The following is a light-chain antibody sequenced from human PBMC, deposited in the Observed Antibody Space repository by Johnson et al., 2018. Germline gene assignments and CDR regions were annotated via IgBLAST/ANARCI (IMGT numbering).Light chain of an antibody. V-gene: IGLV1-51*02. Sequence: QSVLTQPPSVSAAPGQKVTISCSGSSSNIGNNYVSWYQQLPGTAPKLLIYENNKRPSGIPDLFSGSKSGTSATLGITGLPPGDGADYYCGTWDSSLRAEKVFGTGPRVTVL. J-gene: IGLJ1*01. CDR1: SSNIGNNY. CDR2: ENN. CDR3: GTWDSSLRAEKV.